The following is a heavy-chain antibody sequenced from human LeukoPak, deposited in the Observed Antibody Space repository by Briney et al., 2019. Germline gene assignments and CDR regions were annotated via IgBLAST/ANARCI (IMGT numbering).Heavy chain of an antibody. V-gene: IGHV4-59*01. CDR3: ARTDYYDSSVIYYYALDI. Sequence: SETLSLTCTVSGGSISNYYWRWVRQPPGKGLEWIAYIDNSGSTNYNPSLRSRVTISIDTSRNQFSLKLSSVTAADTAVYYCARTDYYDSSVIYYYALDIWGQGTMVTVSS. CDR2: IDNSGST. D-gene: IGHD3-22*01. J-gene: IGHJ3*02. CDR1: GGSISNYY.